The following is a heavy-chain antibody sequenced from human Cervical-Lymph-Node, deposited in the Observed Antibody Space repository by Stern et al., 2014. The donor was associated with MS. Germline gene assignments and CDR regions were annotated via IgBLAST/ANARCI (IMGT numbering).Heavy chain of an antibody. V-gene: IGHV4-61*02. CDR3: ARTAGGGNNWFDP. CDR2: IYTRGST. CDR1: GDSISSGSYY. D-gene: IGHD2-15*01. J-gene: IGHJ5*02. Sequence: QLQLQESGPGLVKPSQTLSLTCTVSGDSISSGSYYWSWIRQPAGKGLEWIGRIYTRGSTDYNSSLKSRVTISVDTSKNPFSPKGPSGTAADTAVYYCARTAGGGNNWFDPWGQGTLVTVSS.